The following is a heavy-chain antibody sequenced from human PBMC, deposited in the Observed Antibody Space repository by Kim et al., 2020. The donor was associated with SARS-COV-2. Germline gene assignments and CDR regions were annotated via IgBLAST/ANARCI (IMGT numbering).Heavy chain of an antibody. Sequence: SVQGQVTISADKSISTAYLQWSSLKASDTAMYYCARLNCGGDCYSSYFDYWGQGTLVTVSS. D-gene: IGHD2-21*02. CDR3: ARLNCGGDCYSSYFDY. J-gene: IGHJ4*02. V-gene: IGHV5-51*01.